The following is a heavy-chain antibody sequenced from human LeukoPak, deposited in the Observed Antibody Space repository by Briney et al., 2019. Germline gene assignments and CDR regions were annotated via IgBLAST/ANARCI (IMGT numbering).Heavy chain of an antibody. J-gene: IGHJ4*02. V-gene: IGHV3-15*01. CDR2: IKSETSGGTT. CDR3: ATAPSALDY. CDR1: GFTFNNAW. Sequence: GGSLRLSCAASGFTFNNAWMSWVRQAPGKGLEWVGRIKSETSGGTTDYAAPVKGRFTISRDDSKNTLFLQMNSLKTEDTAVYYCATAPSALDYWGQGTLVTVSS.